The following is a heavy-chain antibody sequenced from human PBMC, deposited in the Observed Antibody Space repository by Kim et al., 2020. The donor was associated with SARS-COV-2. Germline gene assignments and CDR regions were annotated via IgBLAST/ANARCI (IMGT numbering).Heavy chain of an antibody. CDR1: GASFSAYS. Sequence: SETLSLTCDVYGASFSAYSWDWIRQKPGEGLERVGGTSRSGSKYNPSLKSRVTISEVTSKTQVSLNLNSVTAADTAVYYCRLVGSDFDYWGQGTQVTVSS. J-gene: IGHJ4*02. CDR2: TSRSGS. V-gene: IGHV4-34*01. CDR3: RLVGSDFDY. D-gene: IGHD3-9*01.